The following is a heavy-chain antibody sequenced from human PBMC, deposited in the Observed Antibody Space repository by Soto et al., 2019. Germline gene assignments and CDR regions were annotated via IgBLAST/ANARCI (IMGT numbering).Heavy chain of an antibody. CDR2: IYHSGST. CDR3: ARDDHIVVVPTSLGAMEV. V-gene: IGHV4-4*02. Sequence: QVQLQESGPGLVKPSETLSLTCAVYGGSISSNKWWSWVRQPPGKGLEWIGEIYHSGSTNYNPSLKSRVTISLDKSKNQFSLKLTSVTAADSAVYYCARDDHIVVVPTSLGAMEVWGQGTTVTVSS. J-gene: IGHJ6*02. D-gene: IGHD2-2*01. CDR1: GGSISSNKW.